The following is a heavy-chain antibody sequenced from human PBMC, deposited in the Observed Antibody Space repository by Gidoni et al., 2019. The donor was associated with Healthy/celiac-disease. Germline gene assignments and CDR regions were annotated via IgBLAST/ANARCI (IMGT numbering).Heavy chain of an antibody. D-gene: IGHD3-16*01. CDR3: ARPTGEMARPGAFDI. J-gene: IGHJ3*02. CDR2: IYYSGST. CDR1: GGPISSICYY. Sequence: QLQLQESAPGLVKPSETLSLTCTVSGGPISSICYYWGWIRHPLGKGLVWSGSIYYSGSTYYNPSLKSRVTISVDTSKNQFSLKLSSVTAADTAVYYCARPTGEMARPGAFDIWGQGTMVTVSS. V-gene: IGHV4-39*01.